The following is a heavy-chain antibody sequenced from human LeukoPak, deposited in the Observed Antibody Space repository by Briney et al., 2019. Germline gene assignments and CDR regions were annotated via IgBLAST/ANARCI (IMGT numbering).Heavy chain of an antibody. V-gene: IGHV3-20*04. CDR3: AELGITMIGGV. Sequence: GGSLRLSCAASGFTFDDYAMSWVRQAPGKGLEWVSGINWNGGSTGYADSVKGRFTISRDNAKNSLYLQMNSLRAEDTAVYYCAELGITMIGGVWGKGTTVTISS. J-gene: IGHJ6*04. CDR2: INWNGGST. CDR1: GFTFDDYA. D-gene: IGHD3-10*02.